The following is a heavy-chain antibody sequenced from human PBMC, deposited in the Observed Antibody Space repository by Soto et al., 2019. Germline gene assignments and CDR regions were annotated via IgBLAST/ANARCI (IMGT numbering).Heavy chain of an antibody. CDR2: IYDSGNT. V-gene: IGHV4-59*01. D-gene: IGHD5-12*01. CDR3: ARGSGYSGSSYWDY. Sequence: SETLSLTCFVSGGSITSSYWIWIRQPPGKGLEWIGYIYDSGNTNYNPSLKSRVTISVDTSKNQFSLKLSSVTAADTAVYYCARGSGYSGSSYWDYWGQGTLVTVSS. CDR1: GGSITSSY. J-gene: IGHJ4*02.